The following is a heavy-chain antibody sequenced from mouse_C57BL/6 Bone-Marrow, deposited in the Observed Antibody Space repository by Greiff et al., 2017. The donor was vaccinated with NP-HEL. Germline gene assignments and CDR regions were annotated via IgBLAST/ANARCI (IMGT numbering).Heavy chain of an antibody. V-gene: IGHV1-62-2*01. J-gene: IGHJ1*03. CDR2: FYPGSGSI. CDR3: ARHERIRLRRHGYFDV. Sequence: VKLMESGAELVKPGASVKLSCKASGYTFTEYTIHWVKQRSGQGLEWIGWFYPGSGSIKYNEKFKDKATLTADKSSSTVYLELSRLTSEDSAVYFCARHERIRLRRHGYFDVWGTGTTVTVSS. D-gene: IGHD2-4*01. CDR1: GYTFTEYT.